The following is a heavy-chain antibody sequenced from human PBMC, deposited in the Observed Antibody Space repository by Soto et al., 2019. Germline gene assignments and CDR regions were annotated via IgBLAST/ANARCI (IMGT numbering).Heavy chain of an antibody. CDR3: ASRFIY. J-gene: IGHJ4*02. D-gene: IGHD3-10*01. CDR1: GFTFSSYA. V-gene: IGHV3-30-3*01. Sequence: ESGGGVVQPGRSLRLSCAASGFTFSSYAMHWVRQAPGKGLEWVAVISYDGSNKYYADSVKGRFTISRDNSKNTLYLQMNSLRAEDTAVYYCASRFIYWGQGTLVTVSS. CDR2: ISYDGSNK.